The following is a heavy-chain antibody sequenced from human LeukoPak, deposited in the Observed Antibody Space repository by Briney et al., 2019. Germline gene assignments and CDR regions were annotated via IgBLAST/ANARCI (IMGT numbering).Heavy chain of an antibody. V-gene: IGHV3-53*01. D-gene: IGHD3-16*01. J-gene: IGHJ4*02. Sequence: GGSLRLSCAASGFTVSSNYMSWVRQAPGKGLEWVSVIYSGGSTYYADSMKGRFTISRDNSKNTLYLQMNSLRAEDTAVYYCARADYDYVWGSYGFDYWGQGTLVTVSS. CDR2: IYSGGST. CDR1: GFTVSSNY. CDR3: ARADYDYVWGSYGFDY.